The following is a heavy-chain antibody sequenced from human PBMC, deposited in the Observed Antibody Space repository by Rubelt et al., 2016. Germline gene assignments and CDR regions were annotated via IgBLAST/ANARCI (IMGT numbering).Heavy chain of an antibody. J-gene: IGHJ4*02. CDR3: ARDHYDILTGYSYYFDY. V-gene: IGHV4-59*12. CDR1: GGSISSYY. D-gene: IGHD3-9*01. CDR2: IYYSGST. Sequence: QVQLQESGPGLVKPSETLSLTCTVSGGSISSYYWSWIRQPPGKGLEWIGYIYYSGSTYYNPSLESRVTISVDTSKNQFSLKLSSVTAADTAVYYCARDHYDILTGYSYYFDYWGQGTLVTVSS.